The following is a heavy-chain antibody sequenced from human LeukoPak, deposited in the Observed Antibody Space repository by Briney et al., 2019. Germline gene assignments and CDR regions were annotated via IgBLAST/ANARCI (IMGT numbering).Heavy chain of an antibody. J-gene: IGHJ4*02. CDR1: GFPFSTYW. D-gene: IGHD4-17*01. V-gene: IGHV3-7*03. CDR3: GRQATVTTNKLFDY. CDR2: IKQDGSEI. Sequence: GGSLRLSCAASGFPFSTYWMNWVRQAPGKGLEWVANIKQDGSEIYYVDSVKGRFTISRDNAKNSLYLQMNSSRAEDTAVYYCGRQATVTTNKLFDYWGQGTLVTVSS.